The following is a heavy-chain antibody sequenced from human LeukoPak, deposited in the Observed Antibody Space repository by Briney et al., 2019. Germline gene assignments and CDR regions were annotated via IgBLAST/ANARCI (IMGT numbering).Heavy chain of an antibody. CDR3: ARGRITMVRGVIIYWFDP. J-gene: IGHJ5*02. CDR1: GYTFTSYD. V-gene: IGHV1-8*03. Sequence: GASVKVSCKASGYTFTSYDINWVRQATGQGLEWMGWMNPNSGNTGYAQKFQGRVTITRNTSIRTAYMELSSLRSEGTAVYYCARGRITMVRGVIIYWFDPWGQGTLVTVSS. D-gene: IGHD3-10*01. CDR2: MNPNSGNT.